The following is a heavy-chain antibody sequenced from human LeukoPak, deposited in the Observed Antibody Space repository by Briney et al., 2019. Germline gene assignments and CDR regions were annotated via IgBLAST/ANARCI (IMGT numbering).Heavy chain of an antibody. CDR2: IYHSGST. CDR1: GYSISSGYY. D-gene: IGHD6-6*01. CDR3: ARRYSSSSVFDY. Sequence: SETLSLTCTVSGYSISSGYYWGWIRQPPGKGLEWIGSIYHSGSTYYNPSLKSRVTISVDTSKNQFSLKLSSVTAADSAVYYCARRYSSSSVFDYWGRGTLVTVSS. V-gene: IGHV4-38-2*02. J-gene: IGHJ4*02.